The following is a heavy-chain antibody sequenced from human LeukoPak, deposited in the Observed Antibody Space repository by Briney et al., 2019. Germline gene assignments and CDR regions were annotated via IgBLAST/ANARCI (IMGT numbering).Heavy chain of an antibody. J-gene: IGHJ4*02. Sequence: GGSLRLSCAASGFTFSDYSMNWVRQAPEKGLEWVSSISSSSGYTYYVDSVKGRFTISRDNAKNSLYLQMNSLRAEDTAVYYCARGWYYYDSSGHKDYFDYWGQGTLVTVSS. CDR1: GFTFSDYS. CDR2: ISSSSGYT. CDR3: ARGWYYYDSSGHKDYFDY. D-gene: IGHD3-22*01. V-gene: IGHV3-21*01.